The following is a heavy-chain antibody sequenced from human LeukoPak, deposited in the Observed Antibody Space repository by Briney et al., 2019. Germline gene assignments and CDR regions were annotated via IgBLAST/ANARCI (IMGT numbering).Heavy chain of an antibody. CDR3: GKNYYYYYGMDV. Sequence: GGSLRLSCAASGFTFSSYWMSWVRQAPGKGLEWVANIKQDGSEKYYVDSVKGRSTISRDNAKNSLYLQMNSLRAEDTAVYYCGKNYYYYYGMDVWGQGTTVTVSS. CDR2: IKQDGSEK. CDR1: GFTFSSYW. V-gene: IGHV3-7*01. J-gene: IGHJ6*02.